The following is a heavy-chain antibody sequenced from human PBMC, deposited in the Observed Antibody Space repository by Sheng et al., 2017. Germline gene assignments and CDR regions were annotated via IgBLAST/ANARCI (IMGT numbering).Heavy chain of an antibody. CDR3: ARGGSYFGLRYYFDY. CDR1: GFTFSSYE. J-gene: IGHJ4*02. V-gene: IGHV3-48*03. Sequence: EVQLVESGGGLVQPGGSLRLSCAASGFTFSSYEMNWVRQAPGKGLEWVSYISSSGSTIYYADSVKGRFTISRDNAKNSLYLQMNSLRAEDTAVYYCARGGSYFGLRYYFDYWGQGTLVTVSS. CDR2: ISSSGSTI. D-gene: IGHD3-3*01.